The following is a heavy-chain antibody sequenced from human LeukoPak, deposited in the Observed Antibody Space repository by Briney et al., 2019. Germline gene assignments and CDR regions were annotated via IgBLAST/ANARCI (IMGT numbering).Heavy chain of an antibody. CDR3: AREYCSGGSCYKGGIDY. Sequence: GGSLRLSCAASGFTFSSSAMTWVRQAPGKGLEWVANIKQDGSEKFYVDSVKGRFTISRDNAKNSLYLQMNSLRAEDTAVYYCAREYCSGGSCYKGGIDYWGQGTLVTVSS. CDR2: IKQDGSEK. V-gene: IGHV3-7*03. D-gene: IGHD2-15*01. CDR1: GFTFSSSA. J-gene: IGHJ4*02.